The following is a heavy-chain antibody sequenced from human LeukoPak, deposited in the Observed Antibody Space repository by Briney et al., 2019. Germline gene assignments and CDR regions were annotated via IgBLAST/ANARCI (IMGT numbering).Heavy chain of an antibody. J-gene: IGHJ6*02. CDR2: ISGSGGST. CDR3: AKHSDYYGSGPMDV. D-gene: IGHD3-10*01. V-gene: IGHV3-23*01. CDR1: GFTFSSYA. Sequence: GGSLRLSCAASGFTFSSYAMSWVRQAPGKGLEWVSAISGSGGSTYYADSVKGRFTISRDNSKNTLYLQMNSLRAEDTAVYYCAKHSDYYGSGPMDVWGQGTTVTVSS.